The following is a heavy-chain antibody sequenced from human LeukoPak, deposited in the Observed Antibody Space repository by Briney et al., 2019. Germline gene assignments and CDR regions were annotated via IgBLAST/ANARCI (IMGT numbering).Heavy chain of an antibody. CDR3: AKDRLGGPYFFHY. D-gene: IGHD3-16*01. J-gene: IGHJ4*02. V-gene: IGHV3-23*01. CDR1: GHPYSSYA. CDR2: HRLPCYRT. Sequence: PGLCLRLPCASSGHPYSSYALRWVREARGKALEWVSTHRLPCYRTYYADSVKGRFTISRDNSKNTLYLQINSLRAEDTAVYFCAKDRLGGPYFFHYWGQGTLVTVSS.